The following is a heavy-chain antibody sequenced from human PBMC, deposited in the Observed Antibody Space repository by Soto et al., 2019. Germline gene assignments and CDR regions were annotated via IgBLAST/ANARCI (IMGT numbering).Heavy chain of an antibody. CDR2: TYYRSKWYN. D-gene: IGHD3-16*02. J-gene: IGHJ3*02. CDR3: ARGQRYSFDI. Sequence: WVRQLPGRGLEWLGRTYYRSKWYNDYAVSVKSRMTVNPDTSKNQFSLQLNSVTPEDTAVYYCARGQRYSFDIWGQGTMVTVSS. V-gene: IGHV6-1*01.